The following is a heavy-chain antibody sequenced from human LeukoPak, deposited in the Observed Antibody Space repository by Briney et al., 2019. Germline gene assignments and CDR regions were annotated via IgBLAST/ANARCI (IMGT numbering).Heavy chain of an antibody. D-gene: IGHD2-2*01. V-gene: IGHV4-38-2*02. CDR1: GYSISSGYY. Sequence: SETLSLTCAVSGYSISSGYYWGWIRQPPGKGLEWIGSIYHSGSTYYNPSLKSRVTISVDTSKNQFSLKLSSVTAADTAAYYCARDGIVVVPAAHYYYGMDVWGKGTTVTVSS. CDR3: ARDGIVVVPAAHYYYGMDV. J-gene: IGHJ6*04. CDR2: IYHSGST.